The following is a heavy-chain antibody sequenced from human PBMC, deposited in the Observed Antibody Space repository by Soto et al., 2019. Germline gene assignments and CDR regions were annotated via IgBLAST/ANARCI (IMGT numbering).Heavy chain of an antibody. CDR1: GGTFSSYA. J-gene: IGHJ4*02. V-gene: IGHV1-69*13. CDR2: IIPIFGTA. D-gene: IGHD6-19*01. Sequence: GASVKVSCKASGGTFSSYAISWVRQAPGQGLEWMGGIIPIFGTANYAQKFQGRVTITADESTSTAYMELSSLRSEDTAVYYCARGGSSGWYLPFDYWGQGTLVTVSS. CDR3: ARGGSSGWYLPFDY.